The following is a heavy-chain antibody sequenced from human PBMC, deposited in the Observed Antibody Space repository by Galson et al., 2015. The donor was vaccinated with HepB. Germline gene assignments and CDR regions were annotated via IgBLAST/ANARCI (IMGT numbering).Heavy chain of an antibody. CDR1: GFTFSNYW. CDR2: IKQDGRET. D-gene: IGHD6-13*01. Sequence: SLRLSCAASGFTFSNYWMSWVRQAPGKGLEWVAVIKQDGRETHYVDSVKGRFTLSRDNAKHSLSLHVNSLRVEDTAVYYCAKSQQGAYEIWGQGTMVIVSA. CDR3: AKSQQGAYEI. J-gene: IGHJ3*02. V-gene: IGHV3-7*01.